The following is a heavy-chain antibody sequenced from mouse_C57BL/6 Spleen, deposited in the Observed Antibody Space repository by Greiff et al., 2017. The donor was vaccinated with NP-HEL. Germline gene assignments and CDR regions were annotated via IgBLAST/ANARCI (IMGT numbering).Heavy chain of an antibody. D-gene: IGHD3-1*01. V-gene: IGHV1-26*01. CDR2: INPNNGGT. CDR3: ARHSGYAMDY. CDR1: GYTFTDYY. Sequence: EVQLQQSGPELVKPGASVKISCKASGYTFTDYYMNWVKQSHGKSLEWIGDINPNNGGTSYNQKFKGKATLTVDKSSSTAYMELRSLTSEDSAVYYCARHSGYAMDYWGQRTSVTVSS. J-gene: IGHJ4*01.